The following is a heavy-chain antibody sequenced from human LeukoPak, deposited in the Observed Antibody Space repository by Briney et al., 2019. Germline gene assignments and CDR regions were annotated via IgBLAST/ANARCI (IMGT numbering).Heavy chain of an antibody. CDR1: GGSISSSSYY. D-gene: IGHD3-16*01. J-gene: IGHJ4*02. CDR2: IYYGGST. CDR3: ARHGWYDYVWGSAYFDY. V-gene: IGHV4-39*01. Sequence: PSETLSLTCTVSGGSISSSSYYWGWIRHPPGKGLEWIGSIYYGGSTYYNPSLKSRVTISVDTSKNQFSLKLSSVTAADTAVYYCARHGWYDYVWGSAYFDYWGQGTLVTVSS.